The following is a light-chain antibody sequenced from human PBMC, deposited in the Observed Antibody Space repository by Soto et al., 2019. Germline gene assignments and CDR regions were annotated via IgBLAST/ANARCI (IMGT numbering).Light chain of an antibody. J-gene: IGLJ3*02. CDR3: SSYTDGGSLRL. CDR2: EVT. Sequence: QSALTQPASVSGSPGQSITISCTGTNSDVGHYNYVSWYQQHPGKAPKLLIYEVTNRPSGVSHRFSGSKSGNTASLTISGLQTEDEAVYYCSSYTDGGSLRLFGGGTKLTVL. CDR1: NSDVGHYNY. V-gene: IGLV2-14*01.